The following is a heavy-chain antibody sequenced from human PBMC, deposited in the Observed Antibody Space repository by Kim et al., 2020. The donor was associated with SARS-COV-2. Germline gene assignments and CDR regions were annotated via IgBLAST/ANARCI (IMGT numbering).Heavy chain of an antibody. V-gene: IGHV3-23*01. CDR3: AKDWGGDYYYQYAMDV. J-gene: IGHJ6*02. Sequence: DSGKGRFTISRDNSKNTLYLLMDSLTVADTATYYCAKDWGGDYYYQYAMDVWGQGTTVTVSS. D-gene: IGHD2-21*01.